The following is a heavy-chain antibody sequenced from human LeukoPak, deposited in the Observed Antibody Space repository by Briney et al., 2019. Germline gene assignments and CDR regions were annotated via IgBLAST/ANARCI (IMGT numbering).Heavy chain of an antibody. D-gene: IGHD2-15*01. CDR3: AKFSIVVVVAAVNWFDP. CDR2: ISGSGGST. CDR1: GFTFSSYA. J-gene: IGHJ5*02. V-gene: IGHV3-23*01. Sequence: GGSLRLSCAASGFTFSSYAMSWVRQAPGKGLEWVSAISGSGGSTYYADSVKGRFTISRDNSKNTLYLQMNSLRAEDTAVYYCAKFSIVVVVAAVNWFDPWGQGTLVTVSS.